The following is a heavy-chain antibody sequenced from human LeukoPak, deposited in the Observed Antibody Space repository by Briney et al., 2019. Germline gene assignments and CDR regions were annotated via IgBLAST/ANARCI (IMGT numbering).Heavy chain of an antibody. CDR3: ARDGAYSGSYRAAFDI. CDR1: GFTFITYS. CDR2: ISSGSTTI. Sequence: GGSLRLSCAASGFTFITYSMNWVRQAPGKGLEWASYISSGSTTIYNADSVKGRFTISRDNAKNSLYLQMNSLRAEDTAVYYRARDGAYSGSYRAAFDIWGQGTMVTVSS. D-gene: IGHD1-26*01. V-gene: IGHV3-48*04. J-gene: IGHJ3*02.